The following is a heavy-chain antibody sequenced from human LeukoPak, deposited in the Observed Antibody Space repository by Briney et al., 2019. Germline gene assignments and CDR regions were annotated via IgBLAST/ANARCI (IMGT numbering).Heavy chain of an antibody. CDR2: INQDESEE. Sequence: PGGSLRLSCEASGFTLSSHWMSWVRQAPGKGLEWVAHINQDESEESYVDSAKGRFTISRDNGKNSLYLQMSSLRVEDTGVYHCARGHYGLDVWGQGTTVTVSS. CDR3: ARGHYGLDV. CDR1: GFTLSSHW. J-gene: IGHJ6*02. V-gene: IGHV3-7*03.